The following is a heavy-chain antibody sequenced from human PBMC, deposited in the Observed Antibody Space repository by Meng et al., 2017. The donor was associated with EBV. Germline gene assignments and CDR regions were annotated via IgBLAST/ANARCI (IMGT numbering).Heavy chain of an antibody. CDR3: ASESGRGYTPDY. V-gene: IGHV1-69*01. D-gene: IGHD3-10*01. CDR2: FLPTLGAP. CDR1: GGPFRNYA. J-gene: IGHJ4*02. Sequence: QGQVVEAAAGVKEPGSSVEAYCNPPGGPFRNYAMSWVRQAAGQGLEWLGGFLPTLGAPNYAQKFNGRVSITADESTSTHYMDLSSLRSEDTAVYYCASESGRGYTPDYWGQGTLVTVSS.